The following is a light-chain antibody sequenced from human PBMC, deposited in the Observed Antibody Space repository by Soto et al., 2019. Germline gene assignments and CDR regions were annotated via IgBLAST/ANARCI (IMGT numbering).Light chain of an antibody. Sequence: EIVMTRSPATLSLYPWEIATLSCRASQSVSSNLAWYQQKPGQAPRLLIYGASTRATGIPARFSGSGSGTEFTLTISSLQSEDFAVYYCQQYNNWPSWTFGQGTKVDI. J-gene: IGKJ1*01. V-gene: IGKV3-15*01. CDR2: GAS. CDR1: QSVSSN. CDR3: QQYNNWPSWT.